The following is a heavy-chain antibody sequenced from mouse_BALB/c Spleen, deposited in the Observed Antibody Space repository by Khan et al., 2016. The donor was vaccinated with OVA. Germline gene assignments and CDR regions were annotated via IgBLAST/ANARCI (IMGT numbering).Heavy chain of an antibody. CDR3: ARIENIVATYVDY. Sequence: QVQLQQSGAELVKAGASVKMSCKASGYTFTSYWMHWVKQRLGQGLEWFAETNPTNGRTNYNEKFKSKATLTVDKSSSTAYMLLSGPTFEDSAVYYSARIENIVATYVDYWGQGTTLTVSS. J-gene: IGHJ2*01. V-gene: IGHV1S81*02. CDR1: GYTFTSYW. D-gene: IGHD1-1*01. CDR2: TNPTNGRT.